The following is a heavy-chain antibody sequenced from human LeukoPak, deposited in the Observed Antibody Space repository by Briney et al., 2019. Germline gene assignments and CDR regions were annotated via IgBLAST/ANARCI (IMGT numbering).Heavy chain of an antibody. CDR1: GGSISSYY. CDR2: IYSTGST. CDR3: ARQIASAGTAGFDF. Sequence: SETLSLTCTVSGGSISSYYWSWVRQPAGKRLEWIGRIYSTGSTNYNPSLKSRVTMSVDTSKSQFSLRLRSVTAADTAVYYCARQIASAGTAGFDFWGQGALVTVSS. V-gene: IGHV4-4*07. J-gene: IGHJ4*02. D-gene: IGHD6-13*01.